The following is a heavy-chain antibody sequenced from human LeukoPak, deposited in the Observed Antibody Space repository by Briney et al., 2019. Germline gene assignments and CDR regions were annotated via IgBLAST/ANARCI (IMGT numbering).Heavy chain of an antibody. D-gene: IGHD1-26*01. CDR2: ISWNSGSI. J-gene: IGHJ4*02. Sequence: PGGSLRLSCAASGFTFDDYAMHWVRQAPGKGLEWVSGISWNSGSIGYADSVKGRFTISRDNAKNSLYLQMNSLRAEDTALYYCAKDMKVGATVRPGSRTNFDYWGQGTLVTVSS. CDR3: AKDMKVGATVRPGSRTNFDY. V-gene: IGHV3-9*01. CDR1: GFTFDDYA.